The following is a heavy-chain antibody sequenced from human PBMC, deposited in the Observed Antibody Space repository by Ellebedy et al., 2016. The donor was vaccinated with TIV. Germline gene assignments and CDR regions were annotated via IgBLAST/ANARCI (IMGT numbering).Heavy chain of an antibody. CDR3: AHTITIVRGVITYHYYGMDV. Sequence: SGPTLVNPTQTLKLTCTFSGFPLSTSGVGVAWIRQPPGKALEWLALIYWDDDKRYSPSLKSRLTITKDTSKNQVVLTMTNMDPVDTATYYCAHTITIVRGVITYHYYGMDVWGQGTTVTVSS. J-gene: IGHJ6*02. CDR1: GFPLSTSGVG. V-gene: IGHV2-5*02. D-gene: IGHD3-10*01. CDR2: IYWDDDK.